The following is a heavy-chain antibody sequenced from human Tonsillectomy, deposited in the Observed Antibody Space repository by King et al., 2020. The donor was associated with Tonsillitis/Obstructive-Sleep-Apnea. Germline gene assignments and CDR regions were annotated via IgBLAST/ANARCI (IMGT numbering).Heavy chain of an antibody. J-gene: IGHJ6*03. V-gene: IGHV4-59*08. D-gene: IGHD3-9*01. CDR1: GGSISSYY. CDR3: ANFEWGSAYPTYYCYMDV. Sequence: VQLQESGPGLVKPSETLSLTCTVSGGSISSYYWSWIRQPPGKGLEWIGYISYSGNTNYNPSLKSRVTISIDTSKNHFSLKLSSVTAADTAVYYCANFEWGSAYPTYYCYMDVWGKGTTVTVS. CDR2: ISYSGNT.